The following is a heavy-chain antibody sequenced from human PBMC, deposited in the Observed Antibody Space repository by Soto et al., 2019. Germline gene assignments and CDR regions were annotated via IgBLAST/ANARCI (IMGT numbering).Heavy chain of an antibody. Sequence: SETLSLTCTVSGDSLSTYYWSWIRQPAGERLEWIGRIHDTGRTNYNPSLKSRVTMSVDTSKNQFSLRVNSVTAADTAVYYCARESVSGTYRFDSWGQEPWSPSPQ. V-gene: IGHV4-4*07. CDR1: GDSLSTYY. D-gene: IGHD3-16*02. CDR2: IHDTGRT. J-gene: IGHJ4*01. CDR3: ARESVSGTYRFDS.